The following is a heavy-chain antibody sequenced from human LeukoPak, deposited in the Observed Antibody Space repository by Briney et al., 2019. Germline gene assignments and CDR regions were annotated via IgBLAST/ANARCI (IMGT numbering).Heavy chain of an antibody. CDR1: GGAIRGSSYY. V-gene: IGHV4-39*07. J-gene: IGHJ4*02. CDR2: IYYSGST. CDR3: ARDRGLTDFDY. D-gene: IGHD3-10*01. Sequence: SETLSLTCTVSGGAIRGSSYYWGWIRQPPGKGLEWIGSIYYSGSTYYNPSLKSRVTISVDTSKNQFSLKLSSVTAADTAVYYCARDRGLTDFDYWGQGTLVTASS.